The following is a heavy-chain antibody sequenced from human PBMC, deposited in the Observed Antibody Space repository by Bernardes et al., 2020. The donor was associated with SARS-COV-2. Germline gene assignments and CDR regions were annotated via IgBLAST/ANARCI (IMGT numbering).Heavy chain of an antibody. Sequence: SETLSLTCTVSGGSISSSNYYWGWIRQSPVKGLEWIGSIYSSGSSYYTPSLQTRFRESVEMSKNQFSLRLSFVTAADTAIYYCEGSSCGIDCYIGGLRSWDYGMDVWGQGTTVTVSS. CDR3: EGSSCGIDCYIGGLRSWDYGMDV. V-gene: IGHV4-39*01. CDR1: GGSISSSNYY. D-gene: IGHD2-21*02. CDR2: IYSSGSS. J-gene: IGHJ6*02.